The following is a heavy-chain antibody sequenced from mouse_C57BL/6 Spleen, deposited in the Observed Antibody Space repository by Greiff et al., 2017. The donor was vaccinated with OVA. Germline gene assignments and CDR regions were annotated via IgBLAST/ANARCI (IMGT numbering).Heavy chain of an antibody. V-gene: IGHV3-6*01. J-gene: IGHJ4*01. Sequence: EVKLMESGPGLVKPSQSLSLTCSVTGYSITSGYYWNWIRQFPGNKLEWMGYISYDGSNNYNPSLKNRISITRDTSKNQFFLKLNSVTTEDTATYYCAIYDGYPYYAMDYWGQGTSVTVSS. CDR3: AIYDGYPYYAMDY. CDR1: GYSITSGYY. CDR2: ISYDGSN. D-gene: IGHD2-3*01.